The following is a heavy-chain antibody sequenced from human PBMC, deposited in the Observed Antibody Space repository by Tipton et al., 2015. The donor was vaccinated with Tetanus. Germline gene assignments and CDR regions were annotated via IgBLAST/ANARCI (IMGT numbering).Heavy chain of an antibody. CDR1: GDSISSGDFY. V-gene: IGHV4-31*03. CDR3: ARDSYYSSRWSFADY. D-gene: IGHD3-22*01. J-gene: IGHJ4*02. CDR2: IYFTGTT. Sequence: TLSLTCTVSGDSISSGDFYWSWIRQHPGKGLEWIGYIYFTGTTYYNPSLESRLTISIDASKNQFFLELTSVTAADTAVYYCARDSYYSSRWSFADYWGQGTLVTVSS.